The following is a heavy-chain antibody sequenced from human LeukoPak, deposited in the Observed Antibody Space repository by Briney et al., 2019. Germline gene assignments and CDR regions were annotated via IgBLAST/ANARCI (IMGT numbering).Heavy chain of an antibody. CDR1: GFTFSSYW. CDR2: IKQDGNEK. J-gene: IGHJ6*02. Sequence: PGGSLRLSCAASGFTFSSYWMSWVRQAPGKGLEWVANIKQDGNEKYYVDSVKGRFTISRDNAKNSLYLQINSLRAEDTAVYYCATCDYYYGMDVWGQGTTVTVSS. V-gene: IGHV3-7*01. CDR3: ATCDYYYGMDV.